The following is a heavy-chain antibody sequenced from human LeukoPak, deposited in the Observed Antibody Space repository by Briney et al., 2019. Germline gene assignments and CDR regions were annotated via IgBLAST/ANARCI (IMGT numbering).Heavy chain of an antibody. CDR3: ARHIPYYYYYYMDV. Sequence: SETLSLTCTVSGGSISSSSYYWGWIRQPPGKGLEWIGSIYYSGSTYYHPSLKSRVTISVDTSENQFSLKLSSVTAADTAVYYCARHIPYYYYYYMDVWGKGTTVTVS. J-gene: IGHJ6*03. V-gene: IGHV4-39*01. CDR1: GGSISSSSYY. CDR2: IYYSGST.